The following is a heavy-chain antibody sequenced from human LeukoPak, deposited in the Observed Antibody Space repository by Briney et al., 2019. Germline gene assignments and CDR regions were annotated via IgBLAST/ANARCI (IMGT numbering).Heavy chain of an antibody. Sequence: GRSLRLSCAASGFTFSSYGMHWVRQAPGKGLEWVAVIWYDGSNKYYADSVKGRFTISRDNSKNTLYLQMNSLRAEDTAVYYCARDRGSGYDPPNYYYYGMDVWGQGTTVTVSS. J-gene: IGHJ6*02. V-gene: IGHV3-33*01. CDR2: IWYDGSNK. D-gene: IGHD5-12*01. CDR3: ARDRGSGYDPPNYYYYGMDV. CDR1: GFTFSSYG.